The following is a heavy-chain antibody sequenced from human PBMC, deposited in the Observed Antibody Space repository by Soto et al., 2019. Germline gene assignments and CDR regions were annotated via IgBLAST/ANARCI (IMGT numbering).Heavy chain of an antibody. D-gene: IGHD6-19*01. CDR2: IIPIFGTT. V-gene: IGHV1-69*01. CDR3: AMIDYSSGSDY. J-gene: IGHJ4*02. Sequence: QVQLVQSGAEVKKPGSSVKVSCKASGGTFSSYPLSWVRQAPGQGLEWMGGIIPIFGTTKYAQKFQGRFTIIADESTTTAYMELSSLRSEDTAVYYCAMIDYSSGSDYWGQGTLVTVSS. CDR1: GGTFSSYP.